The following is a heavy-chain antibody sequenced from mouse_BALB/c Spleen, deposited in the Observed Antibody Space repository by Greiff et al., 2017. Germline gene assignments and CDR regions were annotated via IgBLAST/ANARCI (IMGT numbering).Heavy chain of an antibody. Sequence: VQLQQPGAELVKPGASVKLSCKASGYTFTSYYMYWVKQRPGQGLEWIGGINPSNGGTNFNEKFKSKATLTVDKSSSTAYMQLSSLTSEDSAVYYCTRYYRYEDYYAMDYWGQGTSVTVSS. CDR1: GYTFTSYY. CDR2: INPSNGGT. J-gene: IGHJ4*01. CDR3: TRYYRYEDYYAMDY. D-gene: IGHD2-14*01. V-gene: IGHV1S81*02.